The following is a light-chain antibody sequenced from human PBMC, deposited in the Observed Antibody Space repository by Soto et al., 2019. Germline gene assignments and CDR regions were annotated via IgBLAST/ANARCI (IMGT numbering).Light chain of an antibody. J-gene: IGKJ4*01. Sequence: DSQMTQSPSALSASVGDRVTITCRASQGISNYLAWYQQKPGEVPKLLIYAASTLQSGVPSRFSGSGSGTDFTLTISSLQPEDVASYYCEKYNSAPLTFGGGTKVDIK. CDR2: AAS. CDR1: QGISNY. CDR3: EKYNSAPLT. V-gene: IGKV1-27*01.